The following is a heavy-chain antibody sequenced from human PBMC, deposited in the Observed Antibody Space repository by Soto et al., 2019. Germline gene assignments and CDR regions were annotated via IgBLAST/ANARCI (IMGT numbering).Heavy chain of an antibody. CDR1: GFTFRSSP. Sequence: PGGSLRLSCAVSGFTFRSSPMSWVRRAPGKGLEWVSGINGGDDSKYYADSVKGRFTISRDNSKNTLYLQMNSLRAEDTAVYYCARDLTLTYYFDYWGQGTLVTVSS. CDR2: INGGDDSK. J-gene: IGHJ4*02. CDR3: ARDLTLTYYFDY. V-gene: IGHV3-23*01. D-gene: IGHD3-9*01.